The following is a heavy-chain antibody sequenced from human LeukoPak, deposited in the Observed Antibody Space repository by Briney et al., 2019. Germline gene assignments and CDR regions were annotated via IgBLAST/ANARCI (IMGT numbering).Heavy chain of an antibody. CDR1: GGSISSGDYS. D-gene: IGHD1-26*01. CDR2: IYYSGST. Sequence: PSETLSLTCTVSGGSISSGDYSWSWIRQPPGKGLEWIGYIYYSGSTYYNPSLKSRVTISVDTSKNQFSLKLSSVTAADTAVYYCARDPQESYYVGGAFDIWGQGTMVTVSS. V-gene: IGHV4-30-4*01. J-gene: IGHJ3*02. CDR3: ARDPQESYYVGGAFDI.